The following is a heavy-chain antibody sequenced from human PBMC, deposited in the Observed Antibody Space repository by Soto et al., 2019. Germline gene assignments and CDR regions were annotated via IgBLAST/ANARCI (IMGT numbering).Heavy chain of an antibody. CDR2: ISGSGGST. V-gene: IGHV3-23*01. D-gene: IGHD2-15*01. Sequence: PGGSLRLSCAASGFTFSSYAMSWVRQAPGKGLEWVSAISGSGGSTYYADSVKGRFTISRDNSKNTLYLQMNSLRAEDTAVYYCAKKGPYCSGGSCYSYYFDYWGQGTLVTVSS. CDR1: GFTFSSYA. J-gene: IGHJ4*02. CDR3: AKKGPYCSGGSCYSYYFDY.